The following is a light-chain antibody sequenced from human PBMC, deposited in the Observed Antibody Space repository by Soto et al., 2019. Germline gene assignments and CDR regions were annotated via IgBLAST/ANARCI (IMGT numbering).Light chain of an antibody. CDR3: FSYAGSTTCV. CDR2: EAS. CDR1: SSDIGSYNF. Sequence: QSALTQPASVSGSPGQSITIYCTGTSSDIGSYNFVSWYQQRPGKAPKLMIFEASKRPSGVPYRFSGSKSANTASLTISGLQAEDEADYYCFSYAGSTTCVFGGGTKLTVL. J-gene: IGLJ3*02. V-gene: IGLV2-23*01.